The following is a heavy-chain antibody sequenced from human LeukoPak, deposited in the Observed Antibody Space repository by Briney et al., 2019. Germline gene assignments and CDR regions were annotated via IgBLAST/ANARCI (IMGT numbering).Heavy chain of an antibody. J-gene: IGHJ4*02. Sequence: GGSLRLSCVASGFTFNYYWMSWVRQAPGKWLEWVANIKEDGSENYSVDSVKGRFTISRDNAKNSLYLQMNSLRAEDTAVYYCARESGSVTSEVDFDYWGQGTLVTVSS. CDR2: IKEDGSEN. CDR1: GFTFNYYW. CDR3: ARESGSVTSEVDFDY. V-gene: IGHV3-7*01. D-gene: IGHD4-17*01.